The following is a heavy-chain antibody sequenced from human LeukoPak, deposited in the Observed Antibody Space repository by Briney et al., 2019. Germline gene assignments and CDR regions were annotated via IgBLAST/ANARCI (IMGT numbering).Heavy chain of an antibody. CDR3: ATEYYYDSSGSGAFDI. V-gene: IGHV1-24*01. J-gene: IGHJ3*02. Sequence: EASVKVSCKASGGTFSSYAISWVRQAPGKGLEWMGGFYPEDGETIYAQKFQGRVTMTEDTSTDTAYMELSSLRSEDTAVYYCATEYYYDSSGSGAFDIWGQGTMVTVSS. CDR2: FYPEDGET. D-gene: IGHD3-22*01. CDR1: GGTFSSYA.